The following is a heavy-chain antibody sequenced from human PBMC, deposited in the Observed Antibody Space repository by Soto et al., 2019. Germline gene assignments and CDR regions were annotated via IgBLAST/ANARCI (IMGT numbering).Heavy chain of an antibody. D-gene: IGHD3-3*01. CDR3: ARVPNNYDFWSGYGHYYYGMDV. V-gene: IGHV3-33*01. CDR2: IWYDGSNK. Sequence: GGSLILSCAASGFTFSSYGMHWVRQAPGKGLEWVAVIWYDGSNKYYADSVKGRFTISRDNSKNTLYLQMNSLRAEDTAVYYCARVPNNYDFWSGYGHYYYGMDVWGQGTTGTGSS. J-gene: IGHJ6*02. CDR1: GFTFSSYG.